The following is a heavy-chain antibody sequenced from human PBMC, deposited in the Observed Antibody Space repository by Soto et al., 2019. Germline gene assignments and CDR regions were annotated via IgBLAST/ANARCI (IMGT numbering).Heavy chain of an antibody. CDR3: ARGDCVGGTCYPLAGSFYYYMDV. CDR1: GFTFGNYW. V-gene: IGHV3-74*01. D-gene: IGHD2-15*01. CDR2: INSDGSVS. J-gene: IGHJ6*03. Sequence: EVQLVESGGGLVQPGGSLRLSCAASGFTFGNYWMYWVRQAPGKGLVWVSRINSDGSVSSYAGSVKGRLTISRGNVKNTLYLPMDSLRVEDKAVYYCARGDCVGGTCYPLAGSFYYYMDVWGKGTTVTVFS.